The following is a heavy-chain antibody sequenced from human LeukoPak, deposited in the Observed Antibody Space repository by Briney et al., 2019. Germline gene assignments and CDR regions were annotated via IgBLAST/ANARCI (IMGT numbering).Heavy chain of an antibody. J-gene: IGHJ4*02. CDR2: MNPNSGNT. D-gene: IGHD3-10*01. CDR3: ARGLRSMVRGVKYLPYYFDF. Sequence: ASVKVSCKASGGTFSSYDINWVRQATGQGLEWMGWMNPNSGNTGYAQKFRGRVTMTRNTSISTAYMELSSLRSEDTAVYYCARGLRSMVRGVKYLPYYFDFWGQGTLVTVSS. V-gene: IGHV1-8*02. CDR1: GGTFSSYD.